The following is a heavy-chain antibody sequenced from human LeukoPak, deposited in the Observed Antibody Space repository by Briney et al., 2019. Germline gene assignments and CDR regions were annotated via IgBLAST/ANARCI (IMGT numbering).Heavy chain of an antibody. CDR1: GGSISSGSYY. V-gene: IGHV4-61*02. CDR2: IYTSGST. CDR3: ARDYGGGGGFDY. Sequence: SETLSLTCTVSGGSISSGSYYWSWIRQPAGKGLEWIGRIYTSGSTNYNPSLKSRDTISVDTSKNQFSLKLSSVTAADTAVYYCARDYGGGGGFDYWGQGTLVTVSS. D-gene: IGHD4-23*01. J-gene: IGHJ4*02.